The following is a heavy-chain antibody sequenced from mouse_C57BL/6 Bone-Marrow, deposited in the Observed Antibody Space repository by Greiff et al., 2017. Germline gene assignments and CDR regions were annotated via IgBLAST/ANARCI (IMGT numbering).Heavy chain of an antibody. D-gene: IGHD1-1*01. J-gene: IGHJ2*01. CDR3: ARLTITTVVAPNYFDY. CDR2: INPYNGGT. CDR1: GYTFTDYY. V-gene: IGHV1-19*01. Sequence: VQLQQSGPVLVKPGASVKMSCKASGYTFTDYYMNWVQQSHGKSLEWIGVINPYNGGTSYNQKFKGKATLTVDKSSSTAYMELNSLTSEDSAVYYCARLTITTVVAPNYFDYWGKGTTLTVSS.